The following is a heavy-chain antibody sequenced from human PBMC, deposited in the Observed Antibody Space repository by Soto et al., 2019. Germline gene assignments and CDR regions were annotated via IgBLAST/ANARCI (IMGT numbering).Heavy chain of an antibody. Sequence: TGGSLRLSCAASGFTFSSYCMHWVRQAPGKGLEWVAVISYDGSNKYYADSVKGRFTISRDNSKNTLYLQMNSLRAEDTAVYYCAKDLTGASSTLYYYYGMDVWGQGTTVTVSS. CDR2: ISYDGSNK. CDR3: AKDLTGASSTLYYYYGMDV. D-gene: IGHD2-2*01. V-gene: IGHV3-30*18. CDR1: GFTFSSYC. J-gene: IGHJ6*02.